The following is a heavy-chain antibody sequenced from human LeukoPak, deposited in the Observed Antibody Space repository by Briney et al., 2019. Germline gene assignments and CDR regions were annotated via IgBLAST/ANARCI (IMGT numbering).Heavy chain of an antibody. Sequence: ASVKVSCKASGYTFTNYYMYWVRQAPGQGLEWRGIINPSGGSTSYAQKFQGRVTVTRDTSTTTVYMELSSLRSEDAAVYYCSRGGEAVATLKTIDYWGQGTLVTVSS. D-gene: IGHD6-19*01. CDR1: GYTFTNYY. V-gene: IGHV1-46*01. J-gene: IGHJ4*02. CDR2: INPSGGST. CDR3: SRGGEAVATLKTIDY.